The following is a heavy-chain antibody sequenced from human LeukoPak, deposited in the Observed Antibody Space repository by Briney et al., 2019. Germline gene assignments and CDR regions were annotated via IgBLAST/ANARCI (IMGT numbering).Heavy chain of an antibody. J-gene: IGHJ3*02. CDR2: IYYSGST. Sequence: SETLSLTCTVSGGSISSYYWSWIRQPPGKGLEWIGYIYYSGSTNYNPSLKSRVTISIDEPKKQFSLKLISVTAADTAIYYCARVGGMTTVNNAAFDIWGQGTMVTVSS. CDR3: ARVGGMTTVNNAAFDI. CDR1: GGSISSYY. D-gene: IGHD4-4*01. V-gene: IGHV4-59*01.